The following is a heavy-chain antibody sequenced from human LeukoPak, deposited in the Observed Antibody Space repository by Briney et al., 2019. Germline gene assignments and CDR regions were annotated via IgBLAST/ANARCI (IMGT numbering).Heavy chain of an antibody. D-gene: IGHD1-26*01. CDR3: ARGAYSGSYYSAHFDY. Sequence: GRSLRLSCAASGFTFSSYAMHWVRQAPGKGLEWVAVISYDGSNKYYADSVKGRFTISRDNSKNTLYLQMNSLRAEDTAVYYCARGAYSGSYYSAHFDYWGQGTLVTVSS. J-gene: IGHJ4*02. CDR1: GFTFSSYA. CDR2: ISYDGSNK. V-gene: IGHV3-30-3*01.